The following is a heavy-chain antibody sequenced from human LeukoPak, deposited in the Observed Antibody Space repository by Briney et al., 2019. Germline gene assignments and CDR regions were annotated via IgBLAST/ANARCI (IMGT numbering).Heavy chain of an antibody. D-gene: IGHD3-9*01. J-gene: IGHJ6*02. CDR1: GFTFSGYS. Sequence: GGSLRLSCAASGFTFSGYSMNWVRQAPGKGLEWVSSISSSSSYIYYADSVKGRFTISRDNAKNSLYLQMNSLRAEDTAVYYCARVRGSRYFATHYYGMDVWGQGTTVTVSS. V-gene: IGHV3-21*01. CDR2: ISSSSSYI. CDR3: ARVRGSRYFATHYYGMDV.